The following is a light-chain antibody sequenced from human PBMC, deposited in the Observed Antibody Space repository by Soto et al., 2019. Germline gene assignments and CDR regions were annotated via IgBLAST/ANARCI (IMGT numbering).Light chain of an antibody. CDR3: AAWDDSVKTLL. CDR2: AVS. Sequence: QSALTQPRSVSGSPGQSVTISCTGTNSDVGGYNFVSWYQQLPGKAPKLMISAVSQRPSGVPDRFSASKSGTSASLAITGLQSEDEADYYCAAWDDSVKTLLFGGGTKVTVL. CDR1: NSDVGGYNF. J-gene: IGLJ3*02. V-gene: IGLV2-11*01.